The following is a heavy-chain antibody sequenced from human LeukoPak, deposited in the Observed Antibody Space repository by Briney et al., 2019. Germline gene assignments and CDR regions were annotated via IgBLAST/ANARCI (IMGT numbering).Heavy chain of an antibody. CDR1: GFTLSSYW. J-gene: IGHJ4*02. CDR2: IKYDGSEK. Sequence: GGSLRLSXAASGFTLSSYWMSWVRQAPGKGLEWVANIKYDGSEKDYVDSVKGRFTISRDNAKNSLYLQMNSLRAEDTVVYYCARDIAPAGLFFDYWGQGTLVTVSS. D-gene: IGHD6-13*01. CDR3: ARDIAPAGLFFDY. V-gene: IGHV3-7*01.